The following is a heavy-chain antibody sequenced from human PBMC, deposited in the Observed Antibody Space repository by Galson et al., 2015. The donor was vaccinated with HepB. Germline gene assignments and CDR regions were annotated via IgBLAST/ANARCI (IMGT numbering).Heavy chain of an antibody. Sequence: SLRLSCAASGFTFTNYYMGWVRQAPGKGLERVAYINQDGGARFYVAPVRGRFTIARDNADNLLYLQMNSLRVEDTAVYYCASWSLAFDFWGQGTMLTVAS. D-gene: IGHD2-8*02. J-gene: IGHJ3*01. V-gene: IGHV3-7*01. CDR2: INQDGGAR. CDR3: ASWSLAFDF. CDR1: GFTFTNYY.